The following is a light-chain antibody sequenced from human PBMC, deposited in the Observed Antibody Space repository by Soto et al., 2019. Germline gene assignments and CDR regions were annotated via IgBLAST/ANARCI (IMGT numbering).Light chain of an antibody. J-gene: IGKJ5*01. V-gene: IGKV3-11*01. CDR2: AAS. CDR3: QQRSNWPPIT. CDR1: PSVTNY. Sequence: IVLTQSPATLSLSPWERATLSCRASPSVTNYLARYQQKPGQPPRLLIYAASNRATGIPARFSGSGSGTDFTLTISSLEPEDFAVYYCQQRSNWPPITFGQGTRLEIK.